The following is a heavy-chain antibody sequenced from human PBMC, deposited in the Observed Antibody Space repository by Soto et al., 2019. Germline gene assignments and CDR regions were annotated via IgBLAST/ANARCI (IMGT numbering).Heavy chain of an antibody. CDR3: ARLGYSYGIDY. J-gene: IGHJ4*02. V-gene: IGHV4-39*01. Sequence: SSETLSLTCTVSGGSIGSSSYYWGWLRQPPGKGLEWIGSIYYSGSTYYNPSLKSRVTISVDTSKNQFSLKLSSVTAADTAVYYCARLGYSYGIDYWGQGALVTVSS. CDR2: IYYSGST. CDR1: GGSIGSSSYY. D-gene: IGHD5-18*01.